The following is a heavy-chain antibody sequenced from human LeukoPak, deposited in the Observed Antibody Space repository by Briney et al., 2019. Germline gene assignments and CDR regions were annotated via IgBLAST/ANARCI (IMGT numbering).Heavy chain of an antibody. J-gene: IGHJ4*02. V-gene: IGHV3-23*01. CDR1: GFTFSRYA. D-gene: IGHD6-6*01. CDR2: IYGSGGNT. Sequence: PGGSLRLSCAASGFTFSRYAMNWVRQAPGKGLEWVAPIYGSGGNTFYADSVKGRFTISRDDSKNTLYLQMNSLRADDTAVYYCAKRTEYSSSSGLACWGRGTLLTVCS. CDR3: AKRTEYSSSSGLAC.